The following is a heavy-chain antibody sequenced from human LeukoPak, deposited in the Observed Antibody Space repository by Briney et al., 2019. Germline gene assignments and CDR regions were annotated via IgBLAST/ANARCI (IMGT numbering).Heavy chain of an antibody. V-gene: IGHV1-2*02. D-gene: IGHD1-26*01. CDR3: ARDNPGATPRPFDY. J-gene: IGHJ4*02. CDR1: GYTFTGYY. CDR2: INPNSGGT. Sequence: GASVKVSCKASGYTFTGYYMHWVRQAPGQGLEWMGWINPNSGGTNYAQKFQGRVTMTRDTSISTAYMELSRLTSDDTAVYYCARDNPGATPRPFDYWGQGSLVTVSS.